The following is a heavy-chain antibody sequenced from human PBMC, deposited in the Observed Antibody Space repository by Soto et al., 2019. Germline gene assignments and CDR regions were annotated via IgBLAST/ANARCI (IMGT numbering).Heavy chain of an antibody. Sequence: ASVKVSCKASGYTFTSYAMHWVRQAPGQRLEWMGWISAYNGNTNYAQKLQGRVTMTTDTSTSAAYMELRSLRSDDTAVYYCARRPVAGTAPDDYWGQGTLVTVSS. D-gene: IGHD6-19*01. J-gene: IGHJ4*02. CDR3: ARRPVAGTAPDDY. CDR1: GYTFTSYA. V-gene: IGHV1-18*01. CDR2: ISAYNGNT.